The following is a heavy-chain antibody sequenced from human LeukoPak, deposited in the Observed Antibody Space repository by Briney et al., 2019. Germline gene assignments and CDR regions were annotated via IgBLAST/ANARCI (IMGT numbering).Heavy chain of an antibody. CDR3: ARDQWDEDYFDY. J-gene: IGHJ4*02. CDR1: GFTFSSYA. CDR2: ISYDGSNK. Sequence: TGGSLRLSCAASGFTFSSYAMHWVRQAPGKGLEWVAVISYDGSNKYYADSVKGRFTISRDNSKNTLYLQTNSLRAEDTAVYYCARDQWDEDYFDYWGQGTLVTVSS. V-gene: IGHV3-30-3*01. D-gene: IGHD1-26*01.